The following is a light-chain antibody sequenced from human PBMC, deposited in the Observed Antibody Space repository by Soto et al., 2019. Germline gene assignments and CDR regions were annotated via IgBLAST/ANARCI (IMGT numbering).Light chain of an antibody. CDR1: RRDVGGYNY. CDR2: EVT. CDR3: SSYAGSNNV. J-gene: IGLJ1*01. Sequence: QSALTQPASVSGSPGQSITISCTGTRRDVGGYNYVSWYQQYPGKSPKLLIYEVTHRPSGVSNRFSGSKSDNTASLTVSGLQAEDEADYYCSSYAGSNNVFGTGTKLTVL. V-gene: IGLV2-14*01.